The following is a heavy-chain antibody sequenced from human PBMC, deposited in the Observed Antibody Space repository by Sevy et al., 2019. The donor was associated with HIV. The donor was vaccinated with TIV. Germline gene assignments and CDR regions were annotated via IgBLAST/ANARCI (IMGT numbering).Heavy chain of an antibody. CDR3: ARDPGYSGYDWGALTYYFDY. J-gene: IGHJ4*02. V-gene: IGHV3-30*02. CDR1: GFSFSNYG. CDR2: IRLDGNDK. D-gene: IGHD5-12*01. Sequence: GGSLRLSCEAFGFSFSNYGMHWVRQAPGKGPEWVSSIRLDGNDKQYAHSVKGRFTISRDNSKNTLNLQRNSLRAEDTAVYYCARDPGYSGYDWGALTYYFDYWGQGTLVTVSS.